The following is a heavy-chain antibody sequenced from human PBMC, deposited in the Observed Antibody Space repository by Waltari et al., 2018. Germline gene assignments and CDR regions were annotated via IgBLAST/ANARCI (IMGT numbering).Heavy chain of an antibody. V-gene: IGHV1-8*01. CDR1: GYTFTTYD. D-gene: IGHD6-13*01. Sequence: QVQLVQSGTEVKKPGASVKVSCKASGYTFTTYDINWVRQATGRGLEWMGWMNPDTGDTGYAQKVQDRVTLTRNTSKKTAYMELGDLGSEDTAIYYCARSRVGAAGTSWFDPWGQGTQVIGSS. CDR2: MNPDTGDT. CDR3: ARSRVGAAGTSWFDP. J-gene: IGHJ5*02.